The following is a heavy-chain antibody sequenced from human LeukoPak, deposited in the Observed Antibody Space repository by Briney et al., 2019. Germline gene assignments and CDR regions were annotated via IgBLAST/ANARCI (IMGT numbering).Heavy chain of an antibody. CDR3: AREDYGGNAIL. J-gene: IGHJ4*02. V-gene: IGHV4-59*01. Sequence: ETLSLTCTVSGGSISSYYWSWIRQPPGKGLEWIGYSYYSGNTNYNPSLKSRVTISLNTSKNQFSLKLTSVTAADTAVYFCAREDYGGNAILWGQGTLVTVS. D-gene: IGHD4-23*01. CDR2: SYYSGNT. CDR1: GGSISSYY.